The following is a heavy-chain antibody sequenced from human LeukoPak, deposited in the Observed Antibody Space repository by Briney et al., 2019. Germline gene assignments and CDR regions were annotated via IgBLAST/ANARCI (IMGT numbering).Heavy chain of an antibody. J-gene: IGHJ4*02. Sequence: GGSLRFSCAASGFTFSSYEMNWVRQAPGKGLEWVSYISSSGSTIYYADSVKGRFTISRDNAKNSLYLQMNSLRAEDTAVYYCARRSMVRGVVYFDYWGQGTLVTVSS. CDR3: ARRSMVRGVVYFDY. CDR1: GFTFSSYE. V-gene: IGHV3-48*03. CDR2: ISSSGSTI. D-gene: IGHD3-10*01.